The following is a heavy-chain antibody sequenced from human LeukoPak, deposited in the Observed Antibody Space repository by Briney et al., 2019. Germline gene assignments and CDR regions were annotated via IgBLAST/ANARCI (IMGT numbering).Heavy chain of an antibody. CDR1: GFTFSGYG. V-gene: IGHV3-33*01. CDR2: IWFDESNK. J-gene: IGHJ4*02. Sequence: PGGSLRLSCAASGFTFSGYGMHWVRQAPGRGLEWVAVIWFDESNKYYADSVKGRFTISRDNSKNTLYLQMNSLRAEDTAVYYCARTIMIRGGNDYWGQGTLVTVSS. CDR3: ARTIMIRGGNDY. D-gene: IGHD3-10*01.